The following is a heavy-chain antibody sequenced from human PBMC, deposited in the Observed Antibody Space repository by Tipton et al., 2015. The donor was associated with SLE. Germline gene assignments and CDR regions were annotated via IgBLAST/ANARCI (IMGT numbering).Heavy chain of an antibody. Sequence: SGFTYSGYAMHWVRQAPGKGLEWVAFIRADGSNKDYADSVKGRFTISRDNSKNTLYLQMNRLRVEGTAVYYCAGGTGAYFDHWGQGTLVTVPS. J-gene: IGHJ4*02. CDR1: GFTYSGYA. CDR3: AGGTGAYFDH. D-gene: IGHD3-16*01. V-gene: IGHV3-30*02. CDR2: IRADGSNK.